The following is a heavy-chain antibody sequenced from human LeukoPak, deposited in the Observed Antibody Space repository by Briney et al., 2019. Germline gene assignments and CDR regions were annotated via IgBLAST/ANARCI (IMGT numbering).Heavy chain of an antibody. D-gene: IGHD3-22*01. J-gene: IGHJ4*02. CDR2: IIPIFGTA. CDR1: GGTFSSYA. CDR3: ARNPAEPYYYDSSGYYRIYFDY. V-gene: IGHV1-69*13. Sequence: SVKVSCKASGGTFSSYAISWVRQAPGQGLEWMGGIIPIFGTANYAQKFQGRVTITADESTSTAYMELSSLRSEDTAVYYCARNPAEPYYYDSSGYYRIYFDYWGQGTLVTVSS.